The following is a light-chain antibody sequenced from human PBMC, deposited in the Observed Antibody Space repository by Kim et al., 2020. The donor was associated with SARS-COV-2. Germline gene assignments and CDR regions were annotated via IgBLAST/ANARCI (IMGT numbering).Light chain of an antibody. Sequence: QSALTQPASVSGSPGQSITISCTGTNSDVGRYNYVSWYQQYPGKAPKLMIYDVSNRPSGVSNRFSGSKSGNTASLTISGLQAEDEAEYYCSSYTSTYSLNYVFGTGTKVTVL. CDR1: NSDVGRYNY. CDR3: SSYTSTYSLNYV. V-gene: IGLV2-14*03. J-gene: IGLJ1*01. CDR2: DVS.